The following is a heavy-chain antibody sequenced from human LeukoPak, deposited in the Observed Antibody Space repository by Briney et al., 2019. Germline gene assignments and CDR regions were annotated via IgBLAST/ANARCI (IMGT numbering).Heavy chain of an antibody. CDR3: AKSRITMIVVVMPTYLDY. CDR2: ISGSGGST. D-gene: IGHD3-22*01. J-gene: IGHJ4*02. Sequence: HPGGSLRLSCAASGFTFSSYAMSWVRQAPGKGLEWVSAISGSGGSTYYADSVKGRFTISRDNSKNTLYLQMNSLRAEDTAVYYCAKSRITMIVVVMPTYLDYWGQGTLVTVSS. V-gene: IGHV3-23*01. CDR1: GFTFSSYA.